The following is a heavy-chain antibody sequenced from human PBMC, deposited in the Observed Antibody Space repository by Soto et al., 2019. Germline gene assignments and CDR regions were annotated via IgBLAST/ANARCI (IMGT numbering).Heavy chain of an antibody. Sequence: QVQLVQSGAEVKKPGSSVKVSCKASGGTFSSYTISWVRQAPGQGLEWMGRIIPILGIANYAQKFQGRVTITVDKSTSTADMELSSLRSEDTAVYYWARVGVTNYYDSSGYYYGYWGQGTLVTVSS. D-gene: IGHD3-22*01. V-gene: IGHV1-69*02. CDR3: ARVGVTNYYDSSGYYYGY. CDR1: GGTFSSYT. CDR2: IIPILGIA. J-gene: IGHJ4*02.